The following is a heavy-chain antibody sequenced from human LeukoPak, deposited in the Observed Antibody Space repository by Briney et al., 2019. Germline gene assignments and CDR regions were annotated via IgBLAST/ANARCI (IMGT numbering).Heavy chain of an antibody. CDR1: GSTFSSYA. V-gene: IGHV3-23*01. Sequence: GGSLRLSCAASGSTFSSYAMSWVRQAPGKGLEWVSAISGSGGSTYYADSVKGRFTISRDNSKNTLYLQMNSLRAEDTAVYYCAKILGANYYYMDVWGKGTTVTVSS. D-gene: IGHD3-16*01. CDR3: AKILGANYYYMDV. J-gene: IGHJ6*03. CDR2: ISGSGGST.